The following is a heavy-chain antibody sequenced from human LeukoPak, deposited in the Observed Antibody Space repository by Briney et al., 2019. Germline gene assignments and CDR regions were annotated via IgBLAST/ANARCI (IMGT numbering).Heavy chain of an antibody. D-gene: IGHD3-22*01. CDR1: GGSISSYY. V-gene: IGHV4-59*01. Sequence: PSETLSLTCTVSGGSISSYYWSWIRQPPGKGLEWIGYIYYSGSTNYNPSLKSRVTISVDTSKNQFSLKLSSVTAADTAVYYCARVSSGSPAYYYYMDVWGKGTTVTVSS. CDR3: ARVSSGSPAYYYYMDV. CDR2: IYYSGST. J-gene: IGHJ6*03.